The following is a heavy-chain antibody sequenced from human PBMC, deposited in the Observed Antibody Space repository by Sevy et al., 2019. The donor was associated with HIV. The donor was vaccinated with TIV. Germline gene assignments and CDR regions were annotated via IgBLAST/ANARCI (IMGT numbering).Heavy chain of an antibody. V-gene: IGHV3-11*01. Sequence: GGSLRLSCTASGFTFSDYYMSWIRQAPGKGLEWVSYISSSGSSIYYADSVKGRFTISRDNAKNSLYLQMNSLRAEDTAVYYCARFIAVAGTFDYWGQGTLVTVSS. D-gene: IGHD6-19*01. J-gene: IGHJ4*02. CDR3: ARFIAVAGTFDY. CDR2: ISSSGSSI. CDR1: GFTFSDYY.